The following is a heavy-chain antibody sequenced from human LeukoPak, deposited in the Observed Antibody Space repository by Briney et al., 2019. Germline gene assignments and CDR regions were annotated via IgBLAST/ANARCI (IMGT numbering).Heavy chain of an antibody. D-gene: IGHD3-22*01. J-gene: IGHJ4*02. CDR3: ARGARDSSGYYLYYFDY. CDR1: GFTFSSYS. V-gene: IGHV3-53*01. Sequence: PGGSLRLSCAASGFTFSSYSMSWVRQAPGKGLEWVSVIYSDGNTYYADSVKGRFTISRDNSKNTLYLQMNSLRAEDTAVYYCARGARDSSGYYLYYFDYWGQGILVTVSS. CDR2: IYSDGNT.